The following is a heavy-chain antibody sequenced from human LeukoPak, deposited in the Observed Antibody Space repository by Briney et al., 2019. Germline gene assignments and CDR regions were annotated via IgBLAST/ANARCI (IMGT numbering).Heavy chain of an antibody. J-gene: IGHJ4*02. D-gene: IGHD6-13*01. CDR1: GYTFTSSD. V-gene: IGHV1-8*01. Sequence: ASVKVSCKASGYTFTSSDINWVRQAAGQGLEWMEWINPNSGRTGYAQKFQGTVTMTANTSISTAYMELRSLRFDDTAVYYCARGRSGLAAAGTYDYWGQGTLITVSS. CDR3: ARGRSGLAAAGTYDY. CDR2: INPNSGRT.